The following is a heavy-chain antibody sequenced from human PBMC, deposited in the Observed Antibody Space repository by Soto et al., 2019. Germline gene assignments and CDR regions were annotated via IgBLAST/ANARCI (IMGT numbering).Heavy chain of an antibody. V-gene: IGHV4-30-4*01. J-gene: IGHJ4*02. CDR3: ARVEESGYYKYYFDY. CDR2: IYYSGST. Sequence: SETLSLTCTVSGCSISSGDYYWSWIRQPPGKGLEWIGYIYYSGSTYYNPSLKSRVTISVDTSKNQFSLKLSSVTAADTAVYYCARVEESGYYKYYFDYWGQGTLVTVSS. D-gene: IGHD3-22*01. CDR1: GCSISSGDYY.